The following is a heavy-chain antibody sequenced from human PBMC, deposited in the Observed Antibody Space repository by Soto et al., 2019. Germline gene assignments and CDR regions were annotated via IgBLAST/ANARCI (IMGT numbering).Heavy chain of an antibody. V-gene: IGHV1-46*01. CDR2: INPIAGRV. CDR3: AGAKIGNLSVFDY. D-gene: IGHD1-1*01. Sequence: QVQLVQSGAEVKTPGASVTGSCRTSGYACTDSCIHWLRQAPGHGREWMGMINPIAGRVTYEQTSKGRVTMTNDMSKNTDCLEMDSLVPEQSGIYCCAGAKIGNLSVFDYWGQGTLVTVSS. J-gene: IGHJ4*02. CDR1: GYACTDSC.